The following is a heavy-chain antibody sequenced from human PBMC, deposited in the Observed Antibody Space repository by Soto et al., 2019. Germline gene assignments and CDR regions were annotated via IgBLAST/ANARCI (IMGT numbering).Heavy chain of an antibody. J-gene: IGHJ6*02. CDR1: GYTFSDFA. D-gene: IGHD3-16*01. CDR2: MNAKSGGT. V-gene: IGHV1-8*01. CDR3: ARGNPFNYAGFDV. Sequence: QAHLEQSGAELKRPGASVKVSCKASGYTFSDFAFTWLRQASGQGPEWMGWMNAKSGGTFFLQRFHGKFNMTWYTSLSTAYMEVGSLTSDDTAIYYCARGNPFNYAGFDVWGQGTTVAVSS.